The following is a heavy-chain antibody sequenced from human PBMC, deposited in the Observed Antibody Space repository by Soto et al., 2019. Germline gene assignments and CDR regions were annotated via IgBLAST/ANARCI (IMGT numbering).Heavy chain of an antibody. CDR1: GGSFSGYY. CDR3: ARETYYDLLTGYHV. CDR2: INHSGST. D-gene: IGHD3-9*01. V-gene: IGHV4-34*01. Sequence: PSETLSLTCAVYGGSFSGYYWSWIRQPPGKGLEWIGEINHSGSTNYNPSLKSRVTISVDTSKNQFSLKLSSVTAADTAVYYCARETYYDLLTGYHVWGQGILVTVSS. J-gene: IGHJ4*02.